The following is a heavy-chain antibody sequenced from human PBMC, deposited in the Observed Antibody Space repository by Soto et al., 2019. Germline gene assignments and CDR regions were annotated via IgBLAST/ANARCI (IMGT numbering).Heavy chain of an antibody. J-gene: IGHJ4*02. CDR1: GFTFSSYA. CDR2: VSSSGDYT. CDR3: ANSFTPSGLNWLSHFDH. V-gene: IGHV3-23*01. D-gene: IGHD1-1*01. Sequence: EVQLLESGGGLVQPGGSLRLSCAASGFTFSSYAMAWVRQAPGMGLEWVSAVSSSGDYTYYTDSLKGRFTISRDNSRNTLYLPMSSLRAEDTAIYYCANSFTPSGLNWLSHFDHWGQGTLVTVSS.